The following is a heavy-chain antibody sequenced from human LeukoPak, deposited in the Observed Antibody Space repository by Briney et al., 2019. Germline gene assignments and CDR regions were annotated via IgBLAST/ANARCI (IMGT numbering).Heavy chain of an antibody. CDR3: AKDVGDAFDI. V-gene: IGHV3-9*01. CDR1: GFTFDDYA. CDR2: ISWNSGSI. D-gene: IGHD1-26*01. J-gene: IGHJ3*02. Sequence: GGSLRLSCAASGFTFDDYAMHWARQAPGKGLEWVSGISWNSGSIGYADSVKGRFTISRDNAKNSLYLQMNSLRAEDTALYYCAKDVGDAFDIWGQGTMVTVSS.